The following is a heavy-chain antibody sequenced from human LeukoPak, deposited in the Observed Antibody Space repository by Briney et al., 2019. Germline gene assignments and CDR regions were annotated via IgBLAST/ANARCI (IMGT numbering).Heavy chain of an antibody. CDR3: ASAKEYYGSGSYSPLHY. V-gene: IGHV3-21*01. CDR1: GFTFSSYS. J-gene: IGHJ4*02. D-gene: IGHD3-10*01. Sequence: KPGRSLRLSCAASGFTFSSYSMNWVRQAPGKGLEWVSSISSSSSYIYYADSVKGRFTISRDNAKNSLYLQMNSLRAEDTAVYSCASAKEYYGSGSYSPLHYWGQGTLVTVSS. CDR2: ISSSSSYI.